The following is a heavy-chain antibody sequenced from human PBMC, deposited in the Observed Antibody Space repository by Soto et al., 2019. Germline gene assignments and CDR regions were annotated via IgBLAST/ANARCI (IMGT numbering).Heavy chain of an antibody. Sequence: GGSLRLSCAASGFTFSSHAMSWVRQAPGKGLEWVSAISGSGGSTYYADSVKGRFTISRDNSKNTLYLQMNSLRAEDTAVYYCAKDGIRDYYFDYWGQGTLVTVSS. V-gene: IGHV3-23*01. CDR1: GFTFSSHA. CDR3: AKDGIRDYYFDY. CDR2: ISGSGGST. D-gene: IGHD1-26*01. J-gene: IGHJ4*02.